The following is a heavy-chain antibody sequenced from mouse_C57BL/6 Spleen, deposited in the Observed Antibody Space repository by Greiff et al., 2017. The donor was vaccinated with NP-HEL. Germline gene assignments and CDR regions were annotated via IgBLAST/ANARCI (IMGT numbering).Heavy chain of an antibody. J-gene: IGHJ2*01. Sequence: VQLQQSGPVLVKPGASVKMSCKASGYTFTDYYMNWVKQSHGKSLEWIGVINPYNGGTSYNQKFKGKATLTVDKSSSTAYMELNSLTSEDSAVYYCARYGGSSYGLDYWGQGTTLTVSS. CDR3: ARYGGSSYGLDY. CDR2: INPYNGGT. D-gene: IGHD1-1*01. CDR1: GYTFTDYY. V-gene: IGHV1-19*01.